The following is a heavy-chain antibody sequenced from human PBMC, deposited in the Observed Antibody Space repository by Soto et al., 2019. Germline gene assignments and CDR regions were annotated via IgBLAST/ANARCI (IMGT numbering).Heavy chain of an antibody. CDR3: ALWGVVVAATSAFDI. D-gene: IGHD2-15*01. CDR1: GFTFSSYA. Sequence: EVQLLESGGGLVQPGGSLRLSCAASGFTFSSYAMRWFRQAPGKGLEWVSAISGSGGSTYYADSVKGRFTNSRDNSKNTRYLQMNSLRAEDTAVYYCALWGVVVAATSAFDIWGQGTMVTVSS. V-gene: IGHV3-23*01. CDR2: ISGSGGST. J-gene: IGHJ3*02.